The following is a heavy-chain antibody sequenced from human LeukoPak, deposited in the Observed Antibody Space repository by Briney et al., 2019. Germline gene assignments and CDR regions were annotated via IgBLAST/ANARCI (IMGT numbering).Heavy chain of an antibody. CDR2: ISYDGSNK. CDR3: ARAPGYSSSWYPNYYYYMDV. Sequence: PGGSLRLSCAASGFTFSSYAMHWVRQAPGKGLEWVAVISYDGSNKYYADSVKGRFTISRDNSKNTLYLQMNSLRAEDTAVYYCARAPGYSSSWYPNYYYYMDVWGKGTTVTVSS. CDR1: GFTFSSYA. V-gene: IGHV3-30*04. J-gene: IGHJ6*03. D-gene: IGHD6-13*01.